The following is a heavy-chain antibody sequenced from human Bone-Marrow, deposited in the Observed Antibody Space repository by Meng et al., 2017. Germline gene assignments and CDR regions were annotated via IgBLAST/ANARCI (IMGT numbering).Heavy chain of an antibody. V-gene: IGHV1-69*02. CDR2: IIPILGIA. D-gene: IGHD4-11*01. J-gene: IGHJ6*02. CDR3: ARGLPNYYYYGMDV. CDR1: GGTFSSYT. Sequence: SVKVSCKASGGTFSSYTISWVRQAPGQGREGMGRIIPILGIANYAQKFQGRVTITADKSTSTAYMELSSLRSEDTAVYYCARGLPNYYYYGMDVWGQGTTVTVSS.